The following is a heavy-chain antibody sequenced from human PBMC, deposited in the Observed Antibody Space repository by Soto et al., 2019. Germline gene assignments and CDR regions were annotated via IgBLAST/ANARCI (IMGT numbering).Heavy chain of an antibody. CDR3: ARVPALLLWFGEFSEGMDV. V-gene: IGHV1-2*04. Sequence: ASVKVSCKASGYTFTGYYMHWVRQAPGQGLEWMGWINPNSGGTNYAQKFQGWVTMTRDTSISTAYMELSRLRSDDTAVYYCARVPALLLWFGEFSEGMDVWGQGTTVTVSS. CDR1: GYTFTGYY. J-gene: IGHJ6*02. D-gene: IGHD3-10*01. CDR2: INPNSGGT.